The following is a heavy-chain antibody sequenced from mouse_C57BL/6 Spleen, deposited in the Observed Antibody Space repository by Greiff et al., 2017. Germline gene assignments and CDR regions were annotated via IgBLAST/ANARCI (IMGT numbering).Heavy chain of an antibody. CDR2: IYPGDGDT. J-gene: IGHJ2*01. CDR1: GYAFSSYW. CDR3: ATITTVVPFDY. Sequence: VKLQQSGAELVKPGASVKIPCKASGYAFSSYWMNWVKQRPGKGLEWIGQIYPGDGDTNYNGKFKGKATLTADKSSSTAYMQLSSLTSEDSAVYFCATITTVVPFDYWGQGTTLTVSS. V-gene: IGHV1-80*01. D-gene: IGHD1-1*01.